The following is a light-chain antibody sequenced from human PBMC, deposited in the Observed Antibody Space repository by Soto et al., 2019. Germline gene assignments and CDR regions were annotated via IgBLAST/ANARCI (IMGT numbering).Light chain of an antibody. CDR1: SNDNGAYNY. CDR3: SSYAGRETGV. CDR2: EVF. Sequence: QSVLTQPPSASGSPGQSVTISCTGTSNDNGAYNYVSWYQQYPGKAPKLIIYEVFRRPSGVPDRFSGSKSGNTASLTVSGLQPEDEADYYCSSYAGRETGVFGTGTKVTVL. V-gene: IGLV2-8*01. J-gene: IGLJ1*01.